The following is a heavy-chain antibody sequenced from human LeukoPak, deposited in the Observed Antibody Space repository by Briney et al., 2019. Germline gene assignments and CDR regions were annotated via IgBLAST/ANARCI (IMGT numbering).Heavy chain of an antibody. CDR3: VRGFSGVVGDH. CDR1: SGSFSGYY. D-gene: IGHD3-10*01. V-gene: IGHV4-34*01. J-gene: IGHJ4*02. Sequence: SETLSLTCTVYSGSFSGYYWSWIRLPPGKGLEWIGEIKDGGITNYNPSLRSRVTISKDTSNNQLSLKLHSATAADTAVYSCVRGFSGVVGDHWGQGSLVTVSS. CDR2: IKDGGIT.